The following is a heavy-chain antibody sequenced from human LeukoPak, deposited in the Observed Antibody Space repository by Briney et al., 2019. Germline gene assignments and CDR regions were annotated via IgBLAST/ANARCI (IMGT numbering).Heavy chain of an antibody. Sequence: GGSLRLSCAASGFTVSSNYMSWVRQAPGKGLEWVSVIYSGGSTYYADSVKGRFTISRDNSKNTLYLQMNSLRAEDTAVYYCAKERNRGYCSSTSCLSIDYWGQGTLVTVSS. CDR3: AKERNRGYCSSTSCLSIDY. J-gene: IGHJ4*02. V-gene: IGHV3-53*01. D-gene: IGHD2-2*01. CDR2: IYSGGST. CDR1: GFTVSSNY.